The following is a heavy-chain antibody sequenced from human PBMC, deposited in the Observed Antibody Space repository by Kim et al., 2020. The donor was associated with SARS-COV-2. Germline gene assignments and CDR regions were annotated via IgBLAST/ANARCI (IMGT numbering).Heavy chain of an antibody. CDR3: ARVRSMVRGVISH. D-gene: IGHD3-10*01. Sequence: SETLSLTCAVYGGSFSGYYWSWIRQPPGKGLEWIGEINHSGSTNYNPSLKSRVTISVDTSKNQFSLKLSSVTAADTAVYYCARVRSMVRGVISHWGQGTLVTVSS. V-gene: IGHV4-34*01. J-gene: IGHJ4*02. CDR2: INHSGST. CDR1: GGSFSGYY.